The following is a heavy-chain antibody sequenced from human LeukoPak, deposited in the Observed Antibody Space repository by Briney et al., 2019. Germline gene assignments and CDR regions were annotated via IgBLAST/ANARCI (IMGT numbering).Heavy chain of an antibody. V-gene: IGHV3-23*01. CDR2: ISGSGGST. D-gene: IGHD1-26*01. J-gene: IGHJ5*02. CDR3: AKDSVQWELHWFDP. CDR1: GFTFSSYA. Sequence: GGSLRLSCAASGFTFSSYAMSWVRQAPRKGVEWVSAISGSGGSTYYADSVKGRFTISRDNSKNTLYLQMNSLRAEDTAVYYCAKDSVQWELHWFDPWGQGTLVTVSS.